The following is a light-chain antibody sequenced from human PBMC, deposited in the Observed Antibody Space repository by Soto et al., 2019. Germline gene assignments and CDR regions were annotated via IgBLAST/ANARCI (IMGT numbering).Light chain of an antibody. CDR1: SSDIGGYNY. CDR3: SSFTSRHTYV. J-gene: IGLJ1*01. CDR2: DVS. V-gene: IGLV2-14*01. Sequence: QSVLTQPASVSGSPGQSTTISCTGTSSDIGGYNYVSWYQQLPGEAPKLIIYDVSDRPSGVSTRFSGSKSGNTASLTISGLQAEDEGDYYCSSFTSRHTYVFGTGTKLIVL.